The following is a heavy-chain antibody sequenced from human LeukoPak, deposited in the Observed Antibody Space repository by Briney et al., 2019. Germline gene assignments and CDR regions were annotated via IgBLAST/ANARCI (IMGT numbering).Heavy chain of an antibody. V-gene: IGHV3-20*04. CDR3: AREGGANWDPFDY. J-gene: IGHJ4*02. CDR2: INWNGETT. CDR1: GFTFDDHG. Sequence: GTSLRLSCAASGFTFDDHGMGWVRQVPGKALEWVSGINWNGETTAYADSVKGRFSISRDSARNSLFLQMNSLRVEDTALYYCAREGGANWDPFDYWGQGTLVTVSS. D-gene: IGHD7-27*01.